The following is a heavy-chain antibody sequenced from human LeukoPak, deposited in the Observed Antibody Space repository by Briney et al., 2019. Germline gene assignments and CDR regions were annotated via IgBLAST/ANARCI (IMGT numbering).Heavy chain of an antibody. CDR3: AKEGRLWFGEGPGDY. Sequence: GGSLRLSCAASGFTFSSYWMSWVRQAPGKGLEWVSAISGSGGSTYYTDSVKGRFTISRDNSKNTLYLQMNSLRAEDTAVYYCAKEGRLWFGEGPGDYWGQGTLVTVSS. V-gene: IGHV3-23*01. J-gene: IGHJ4*02. CDR1: GFTFSSYW. CDR2: ISGSGGST. D-gene: IGHD3-10*01.